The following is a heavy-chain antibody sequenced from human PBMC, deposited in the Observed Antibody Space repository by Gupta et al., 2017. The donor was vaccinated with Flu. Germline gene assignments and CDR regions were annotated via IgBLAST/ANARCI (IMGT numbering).Heavy chain of an antibody. D-gene: IGHD3-3*01. Sequence: QVQLVESGGGVVQPGRSLRVSCGASGFSFSTYGMHWVRQAPGTGLEWVAIISYDGSNKYYADSVKGRFTISRDNSKNTLYLQMNSLRAEDTAVYYCATVERPYYDLWRGHPMPFEYWGQGTLVTVSS. CDR1: GFSFSTYG. CDR3: ATVERPYYDLWRGHPMPFEY. J-gene: IGHJ4*02. CDR2: ISYDGSNK. V-gene: IGHV3-30*03.